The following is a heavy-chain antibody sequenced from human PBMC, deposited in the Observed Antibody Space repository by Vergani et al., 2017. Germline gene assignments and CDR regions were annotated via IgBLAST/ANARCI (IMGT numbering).Heavy chain of an antibody. D-gene: IGHD2-21*01. CDR3: AKARDPNCKGGNCYSYYYGLDL. CDR1: GFTFTSSA. J-gene: IGHJ6*02. CDR2: IVVGSGNT. V-gene: IGHV1-58*02. Sequence: QMQLVQSGPEVKKPGTSVKVSCKASGFTFTSSAMQWVRQARGQRLEWIGWIVVGSGNTNYAQKFQERVTITRDMSTSTAYMELSSLRSEDTAVYYCAKARDPNCKGGNCYSYYYGLDLWGQGTTVTVSS.